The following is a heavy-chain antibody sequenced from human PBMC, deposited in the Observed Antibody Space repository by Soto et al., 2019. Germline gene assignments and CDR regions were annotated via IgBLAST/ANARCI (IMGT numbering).Heavy chain of an antibody. CDR2: INAGNGNT. J-gene: IGHJ3*02. CDR1: GYTFTSYT. D-gene: IGHD2-15*01. Sequence: QVQLVQSGAEEKKPGASVKVSCKASGYTFTSYTMHWVRQAPGQRLEWMGWINAGNGNTKYSQKFQGRVTITRETSASTSYMDLSNLRSEDTAVYYCARDTGYCSGGTCPHDAFDIWGQGTMVTVSS. V-gene: IGHV1-3*05. CDR3: ARDTGYCSGGTCPHDAFDI.